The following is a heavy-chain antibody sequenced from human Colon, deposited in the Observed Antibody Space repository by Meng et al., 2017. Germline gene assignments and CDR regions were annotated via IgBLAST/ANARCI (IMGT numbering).Heavy chain of an antibody. J-gene: IGHJ3*01. CDR3: ASLTAGDV. D-gene: IGHD3-10*01. CDR2: ISWNGGST. V-gene: IGHV3-20*01. Sequence: ELGLLGSGGGLVQPGGSLRLSCAASGFTFDDYGMIWVRQAPGKGLEWVSGISWNGGSTSYADSVKGRFTISRDNAKNSLYLQMNSLRAEDTALYHCASLTAGDVWGQGTMVTVSS. CDR1: GFTFDDYG.